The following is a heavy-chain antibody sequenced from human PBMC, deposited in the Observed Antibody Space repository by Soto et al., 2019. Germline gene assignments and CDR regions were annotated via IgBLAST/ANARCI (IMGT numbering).Heavy chain of an antibody. CDR3: ARSQGSSTSLEIYYYYYYGMDV. J-gene: IGHJ6*02. V-gene: IGHV1-69*01. D-gene: IGHD2-2*01. CDR1: GGTFSSYA. Sequence: QVQLVQSGAEVKKPGSSVKVSCKASGGTFSSYAISWVRQAPGQGLEWMGGIIPIPGTANYAQKFQGRVTITAEESTSTAYMKLSGLRSEETAVYYCARSQGSSTSLEIYYYYYYGMDVWGQGTTVTVSS. CDR2: IIPIPGTA.